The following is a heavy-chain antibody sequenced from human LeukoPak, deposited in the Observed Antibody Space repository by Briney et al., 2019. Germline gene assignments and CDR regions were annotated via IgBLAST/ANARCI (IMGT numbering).Heavy chain of an antibody. CDR2: ILSDSGTTI. CDR1: GFTSSSYT. Sequence: GGSLTLSCATSGFTSSSYTMNWVRQGPGRGLEWISSILSDSGTTIHYADSVKGRFTISRDNAKNSLYLQMSSLRVEDTAVYYCVRGTSHPVWGQGTTVTVSS. V-gene: IGHV3-48*04. J-gene: IGHJ3*01. CDR3: VRGTSHPV. D-gene: IGHD1-14*01.